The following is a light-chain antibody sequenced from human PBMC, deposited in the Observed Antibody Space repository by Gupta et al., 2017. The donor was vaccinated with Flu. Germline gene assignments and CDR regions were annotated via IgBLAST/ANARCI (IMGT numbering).Light chain of an antibody. J-gene: IGLJ2*01. CDR3: AAWDDRLNALL. CDR1: SSNIGMNT. CDR2: SNS. Sequence: QSVLTQPASASGTPGQRVVIPCPGGSSNIGMNTVTWYQQLPGVAPKLHIYSNSRRPSGVPDRFSGSKSGTSASLVISELQSDDEADYYCAAWDDRLNALLFGGGTKVTVL. V-gene: IGLV1-44*01.